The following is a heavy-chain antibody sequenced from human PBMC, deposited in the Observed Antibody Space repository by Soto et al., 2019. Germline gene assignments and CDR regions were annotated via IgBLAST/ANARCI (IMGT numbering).Heavy chain of an antibody. V-gene: IGHV3-23*01. CDR2: ISGSGGST. J-gene: IGHJ4*02. D-gene: IGHD6-13*01. CDR3: AKATRGGAATLIRDY. CDR1: GFTFSIYA. Sequence: EVQLLESGGGLVQPGGSLRLSCAAAGFTFSIYAMSWVRQAPGKGLEWVSAISGSGGSTYYADSGKGRFTISRDNSKNTLYLQMNSLRADYTAVYYCAKATRGGAATLIRDYWGQGTLVTVSS.